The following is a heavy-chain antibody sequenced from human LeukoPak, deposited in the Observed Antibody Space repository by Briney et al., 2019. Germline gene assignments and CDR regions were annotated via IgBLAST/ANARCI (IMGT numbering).Heavy chain of an antibody. J-gene: IGHJ4*02. CDR2: IYTGDSDI. CDR1: GYSFTTYW. Sequence: GESLKTSSKGSGYSFTTYWIAWVRQIPGKGLEWMGIIYTGDSDIRYSPSFQGQVTISADKSISTAYLQWSSLKASDTAMYYCARTAAAVSWYFDYWRQGTLVSVPS. D-gene: IGHD6-13*01. V-gene: IGHV5-51*01. CDR3: ARTAAAVSWYFDY.